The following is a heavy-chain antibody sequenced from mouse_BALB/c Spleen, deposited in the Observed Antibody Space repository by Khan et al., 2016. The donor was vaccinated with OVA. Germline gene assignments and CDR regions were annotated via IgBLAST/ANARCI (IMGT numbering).Heavy chain of an antibody. CDR3: ARGSYGSLAY. CDR1: GYIFTSYW. J-gene: IGHJ3*01. V-gene: IGHV1-7*01. D-gene: IGHD2-2*01. CDR2: INPSTSYI. Sequence: VQLQESGAELAKPGASVKMSCKVSGYIFTSYWMNWVKQRPGQGLEWIGYINPSTSYIEYNQKFKDKATLTAAKSSSTAYMRLSSLTSEDSAVYFCARGSYGSLAYWGQGTLVTVSA.